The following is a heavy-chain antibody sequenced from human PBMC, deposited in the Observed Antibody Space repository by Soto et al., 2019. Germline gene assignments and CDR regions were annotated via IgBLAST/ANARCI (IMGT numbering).Heavy chain of an antibody. CDR2: IYYSGST. V-gene: IGHV4-59*08. D-gene: IGHD3-10*01. CDR3: AQSSYYYGSGSYFDY. J-gene: IGHJ4*02. CDR1: GGSISSYY. Sequence: SETLSLTCTVSGGSISSYYWSWIRQPPGKGLEWIGYIYYSGSTNYNPSLKSRVTISVDTSKNQFSLKLSSVTAADTAVYYCAQSSYYYGSGSYFDYWGQGTLVTVSS.